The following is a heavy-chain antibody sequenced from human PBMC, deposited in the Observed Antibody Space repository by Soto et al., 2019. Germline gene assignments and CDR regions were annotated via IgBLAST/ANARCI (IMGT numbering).Heavy chain of an antibody. CDR1: GGSISTYY. V-gene: IGHV4-59*08. CDR3: ARARGARYFDY. D-gene: IGHD2-15*01. Sequence: SETLSLTCTVSGGSISTYYWSWIRQPPGKELDWIGYLYYSGSTNYNPSLKSRVTISVDTSKNQFSLKLSSVTAADTAVYYCARARGARYFDYWGQGTLVTVSS. J-gene: IGHJ4*02. CDR2: LYYSGST.